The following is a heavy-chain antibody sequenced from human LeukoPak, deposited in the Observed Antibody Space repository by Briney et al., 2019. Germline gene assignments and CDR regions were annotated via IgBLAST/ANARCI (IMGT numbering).Heavy chain of an antibody. CDR2: MNPNSGNT. CDR3: ARGGGDFWSGYYTSNWFDP. J-gene: IGHJ5*02. D-gene: IGHD3-3*01. Sequence: ASVKVYCKASGYTFTSYDINWVRQATGQGVEWMGWMNPNSGNTGYAQKFQGRVTMTRNTSISTAYMELSSLRSEDTAVYYCARGGGDFWSGYYTSNWFDPWGQGTLVTVSS. CDR1: GYTFTSYD. V-gene: IGHV1-8*01.